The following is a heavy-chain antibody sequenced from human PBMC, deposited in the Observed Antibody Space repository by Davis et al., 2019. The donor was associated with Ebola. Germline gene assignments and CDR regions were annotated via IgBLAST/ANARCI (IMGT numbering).Heavy chain of an antibody. V-gene: IGHV3-48*01. D-gene: IGHD4-11*01. J-gene: IGHJ6*02. CDR2: ISSSSLTT. CDR3: ARGSVSTPYYYYGMDV. CDR1: GFTFSSYT. Sequence: GGSLRLSCVASGFTFSSYTINWVRQAPGKGLEWLSYISSSSLTTYSADSVKGRFTISRDNSKNTLYLQMNSLRAEDTAVYYCARGSVSTPYYYYGMDVWGQGTTVTVSS.